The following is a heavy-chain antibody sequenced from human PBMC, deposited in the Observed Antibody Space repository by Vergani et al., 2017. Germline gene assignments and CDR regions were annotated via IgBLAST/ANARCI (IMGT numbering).Heavy chain of an antibody. CDR1: GFTFSSYS. CDR2: IRHDGSEK. Sequence: VQLVGSGGGLVKPGGSLRLSCAASGFTFSSYSMIWVRQAPGKGLEWVAFIRHDGSEKYYADSVRGRFTISRDSSKSTLYLEMNSLSVEDTAMYYCAKIFGWDSSGCDDYWGQGTLVTVSS. CDR3: AKIFGWDSSGCDDY. V-gene: IGHV3-30*02. D-gene: IGHD3-22*01. J-gene: IGHJ4*02.